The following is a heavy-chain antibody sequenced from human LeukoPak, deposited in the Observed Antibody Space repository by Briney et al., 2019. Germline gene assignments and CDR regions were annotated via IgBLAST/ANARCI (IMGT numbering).Heavy chain of an antibody. V-gene: IGHV3-7*01. CDR2: IKQDGSEK. D-gene: IGHD3-16*01. CDR3: VGHSDY. J-gene: IGHJ4*02. Sequence: GGSLRLSCAASAFSFSSYWMSWVRQAPGKGLEWVANIKQDGSEKYYVDSVKGRFTISRDNAKNSLYLQMNSLRAEDTAVYYCVGHSDYWGQGTLVTVSS. CDR1: AFSFSSYW.